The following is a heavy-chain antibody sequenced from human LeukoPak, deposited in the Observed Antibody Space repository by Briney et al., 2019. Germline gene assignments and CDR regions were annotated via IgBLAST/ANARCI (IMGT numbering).Heavy chain of an antibody. CDR1: GGSISGYY. CDR3: ARERYNTGWYSDY. D-gene: IGHD6-19*01. CDR2: IYSSGST. J-gene: IGHJ4*02. Sequence: SETLSFTCTVSGGSISGYYWSWIRQPAGKGLEWIGRIYSSGSTNYNPSLKSRVTMSVDTSKKQFSLRLSSVTAADTAVYFCARERYNTGWYSDYWGQGTLVTVSS. V-gene: IGHV4-4*07.